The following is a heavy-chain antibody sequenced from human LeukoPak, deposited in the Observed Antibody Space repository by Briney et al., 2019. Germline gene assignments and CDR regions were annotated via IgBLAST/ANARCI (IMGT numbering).Heavy chain of an antibody. V-gene: IGHV4-59*08. CDR3: ARHVMVTASLYFDY. J-gene: IGHJ4*02. D-gene: IGHD2-21*02. CDR1: GGSISSYY. Sequence: PSETLSLTCTVSGGSISSYYWSWLRQPPGKGLEWLGYIYYSGSTNYNPSLKSRVTISVDTSKNQFSLKLSSVTAADTAVYYCARHVMVTASLYFDYWGQGTLVTVSS. CDR2: IYYSGST.